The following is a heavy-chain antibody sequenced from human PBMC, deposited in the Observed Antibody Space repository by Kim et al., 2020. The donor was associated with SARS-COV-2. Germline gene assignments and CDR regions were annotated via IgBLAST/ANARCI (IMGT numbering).Heavy chain of an antibody. CDR3: AKDQDSSGHFDY. D-gene: IGHD6-19*01. V-gene: IGHV3-23*03. Sequence: YYADSVEGRFTIARDNSTNTLYLKMNSLGAEDTAVYYCAKDQDSSGHFDYWGQGTLVTVSS. J-gene: IGHJ4*02.